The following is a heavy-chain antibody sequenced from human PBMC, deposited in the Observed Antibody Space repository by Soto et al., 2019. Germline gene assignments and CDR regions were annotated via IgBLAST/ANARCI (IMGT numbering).Heavy chain of an antibody. CDR1: GHSISSGYF. CDR3: ARDGSVGTGWFDP. Sequence: SETLSLTCAVSGHSISSGYFWGWLRQPPGKGLEWIGSIYYGGTAYYNPSLKSRVTISLDMSKNQFSLSLSSVTAADTAFYYCARDGSVGTGWFDPWGQGTLVTVSS. D-gene: IGHD1-26*01. J-gene: IGHJ5*02. V-gene: IGHV4-38-2*02. CDR2: IYYGGTA.